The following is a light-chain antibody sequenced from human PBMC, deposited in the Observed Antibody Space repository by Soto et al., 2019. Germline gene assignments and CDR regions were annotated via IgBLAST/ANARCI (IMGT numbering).Light chain of an antibody. CDR2: VAS. Sequence: EIVLTQSPGTLSVSPGERATLSCRASQSISSNYLAWYQQKPGQAPSLLIYVASSSATGIPDRFSGSGSGTDFSLTISRLEPADSAIYYCQQYGSWTFGQGTKVEIK. V-gene: IGKV3-20*01. CDR3: QQYGSWT. J-gene: IGKJ1*01. CDR1: QSISSNY.